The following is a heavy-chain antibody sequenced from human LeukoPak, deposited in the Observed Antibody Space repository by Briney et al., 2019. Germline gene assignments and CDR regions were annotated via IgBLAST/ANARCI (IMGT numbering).Heavy chain of an antibody. D-gene: IGHD1-26*01. Sequence: GGSLRLSCAASGFTVSSNYMRWVRQAPGKGLEWVSVIYSGGNTYYADSVKGRFTISRDNSKNTLYLQMNSPRPEDTAVYYCAGRGSYTQHFDYWGQGTLVTVSS. CDR1: GFTVSSNY. J-gene: IGHJ4*02. CDR3: AGRGSYTQHFDY. V-gene: IGHV3-53*01. CDR2: IYSGGNT.